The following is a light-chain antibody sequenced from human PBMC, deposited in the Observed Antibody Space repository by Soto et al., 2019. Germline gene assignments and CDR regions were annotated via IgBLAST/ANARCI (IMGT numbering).Light chain of an antibody. CDR3: ASYTDANTAV. V-gene: IGLV2-14*01. CDR1: SRDVGGHDY. Sequence: QSALTQPASVSGSPGQSITLSCTGSSRDVGGHDYVSWYQQLPGKAPKLIIYGVSSRPSGVSSRFSGSKSGNTASLIIAGLQAEYEADYYCASYTDANTAVFGRGTKLTV. J-gene: IGLJ2*01. CDR2: GVS.